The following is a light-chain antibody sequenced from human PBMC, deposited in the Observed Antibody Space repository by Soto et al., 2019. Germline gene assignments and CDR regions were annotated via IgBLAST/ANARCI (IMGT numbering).Light chain of an antibody. Sequence: DVVMTQTPLSLSVTPGQPASISCKSSQSLFHIDGKTYLYWYLQKPGQPPQFLIYEVSHRFSGVPDRFIGSGSGTDFTLKISRVEADDVGVYYCLQTLQLPLTFGGGTQLEIK. J-gene: IGKJ4*01. CDR3: LQTLQLPLT. CDR1: QSLFHIDGKTY. V-gene: IGKV2D-29*01. CDR2: EVS.